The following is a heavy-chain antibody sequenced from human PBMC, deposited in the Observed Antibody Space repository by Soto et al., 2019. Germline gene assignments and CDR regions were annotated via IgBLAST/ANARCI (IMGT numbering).Heavy chain of an antibody. J-gene: IGHJ4*02. D-gene: IGHD6-13*01. V-gene: IGHV6-1*01. CDR1: GDSVSSNSAA. CDR3: ARASYSSSWYGGVYYFDY. CDR2: TYYRSKWYN. Sequence: SQTLSLTCAISGDSVSSNSAAWNWIRQSPSRGLEWLGRTYYRSKWYNDYAVSVKSRITINPDKSKNQFSLQLNSVTPEDTAVYYCARASYSSSWYGGVYYFDYWGQGTLVTVSS.